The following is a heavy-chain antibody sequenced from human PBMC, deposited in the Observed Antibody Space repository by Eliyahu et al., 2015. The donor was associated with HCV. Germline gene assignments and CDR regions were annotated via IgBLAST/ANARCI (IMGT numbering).Heavy chain of an antibody. V-gene: IGHV3-30-3*01. J-gene: IGHJ4*02. D-gene: IGHD1-26*01. Sequence: QVQLVESGGGVVQPGRSLRLSCAASGFXFXXYAMHWVRQAPGKGLEWVAVISYDGSXKYYADSVKGRFTISRDNSKNTLYLQMNSLRAEDTAVYYCAREGGSYYPGLDYWGQGTLVTVSS. CDR1: GFXFXXYA. CDR3: AREGGSYYPGLDY. CDR2: ISYDGSXK.